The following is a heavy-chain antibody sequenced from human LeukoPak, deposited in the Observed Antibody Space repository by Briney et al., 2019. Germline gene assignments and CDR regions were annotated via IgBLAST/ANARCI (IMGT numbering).Heavy chain of an antibody. V-gene: IGHV1-2*02. D-gene: IGHD3-3*01. CDR1: GYTFTGYY. CDR3: ARAKYDFWSGSPAGDWFDP. CDR2: INPNSGGT. Sequence: ASVKVSCKASGYTFTGYYMHWVRQAPGQGLEWMGWINPNSGGTNYAQKFQGRVTMTRDTSISTAYMELSRLRSDDTAVYYCARAKYDFWSGSPAGDWFDPWGQGTLVTVSS. J-gene: IGHJ5*02.